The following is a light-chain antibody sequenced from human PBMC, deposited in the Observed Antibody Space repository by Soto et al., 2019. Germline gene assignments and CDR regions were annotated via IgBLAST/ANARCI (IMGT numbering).Light chain of an antibody. V-gene: IGKV3-15*01. CDR3: RQYTNWPQN. J-gene: IGKJ2*01. CDR2: GAS. CDR1: QTVSTN. Sequence: EIVMTQSQVTLSASPGERATLSCRASQTVSTNLAWNQQRPGQAPRLLIYGASTRVTGIPPRFSGSGSGTDFTLTISSLQSEDFAVYFCRQYTNWPQNFGQGTKLEIK.